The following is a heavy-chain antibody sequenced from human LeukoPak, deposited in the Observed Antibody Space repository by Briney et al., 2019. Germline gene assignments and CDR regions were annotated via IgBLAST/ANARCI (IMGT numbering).Heavy chain of an antibody. Sequence: SETLSLTCTVSGGSISSYYWSWIRQPPGKGLEWIGYIYYSGSTNYNPSLKSRVTISVDTSKNQFSLKLSSVTAADTAVYYCARGRSIAARPGYAYCYYMDVWGKGTTVTVSS. CDR1: GGSISSYY. D-gene: IGHD6-6*01. J-gene: IGHJ6*03. V-gene: IGHV4-59*01. CDR2: IYYSGST. CDR3: ARGRSIAARPGYAYCYYMDV.